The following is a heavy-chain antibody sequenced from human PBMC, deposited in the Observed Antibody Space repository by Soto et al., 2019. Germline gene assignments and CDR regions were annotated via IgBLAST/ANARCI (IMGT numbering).Heavy chain of an antibody. CDR1: GGAISSYY. CDR3: ARVAEYSSWAWNYDYAMDV. V-gene: IGHV4-59*01. J-gene: IGHJ6*02. Sequence: PSETLSLTCSVSGGAISSYYWRWIRQPPGKGLEWIGYNHYSGNTNYNPSLKSRVTISVDTSNIPVYLKLSTLNAADTAVFYCARVAEYSSWAWNYDYAMDVWGQGTTVTVSS. D-gene: IGHD6-6*01. CDR2: NHYSGNT.